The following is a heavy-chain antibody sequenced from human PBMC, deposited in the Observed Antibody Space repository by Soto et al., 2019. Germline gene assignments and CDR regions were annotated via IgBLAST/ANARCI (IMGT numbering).Heavy chain of an antibody. CDR3: ARTRLCGGDCYSAYYFDF. CDR2: MNPSSGNT. Sequence: ASVKVSSKASGYTFTNYDINWVRQATGQGLEWMGWMNPSSGNTGYVQKFQGRVTMTRNTSTSTAYMELTSLTSDDTAVYYCARTRLCGGDCYSAYYFDFWGQGALVTVSS. J-gene: IGHJ4*02. CDR1: GYTFTNYD. D-gene: IGHD2-21*02. V-gene: IGHV1-8*01.